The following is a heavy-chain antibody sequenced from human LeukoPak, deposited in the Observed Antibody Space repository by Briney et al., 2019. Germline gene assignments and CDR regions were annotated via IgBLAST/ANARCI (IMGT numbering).Heavy chain of an antibody. CDR3: ARDRESHGSGSYYKGYYYYGMDV. D-gene: IGHD3-10*01. J-gene: IGHJ6*02. Sequence: GGSLRLSCAASGFTFSSYSMNWVRQAPGKGLEWVSSISSSSSYIYYADSVKGRFTISRDNAKNSLYLQMNSLRAEDTAVYYCARDRESHGSGSYYKGYYYYGMDVWGQGTTVTVSS. CDR1: GFTFSSYS. CDR2: ISSSSSYI. V-gene: IGHV3-21*01.